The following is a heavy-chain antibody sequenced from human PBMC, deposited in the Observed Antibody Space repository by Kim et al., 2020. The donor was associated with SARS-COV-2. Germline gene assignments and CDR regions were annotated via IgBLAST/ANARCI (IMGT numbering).Heavy chain of an antibody. D-gene: IGHD2-8*02. Sequence: ASVKVSCKASGYTFTSYYMHWVRQAPGQGLEWMGIINPSGGSTSYAQKFQGRVTMTRDTSTSTVYMELSSLRSEDTAVYYCAREEESGIVLVVYATRGGAFDIWGQGTMVTVSS. CDR1: GYTFTSYY. CDR3: AREEESGIVLVVYATRGGAFDI. V-gene: IGHV1-46*01. J-gene: IGHJ3*02. CDR2: INPSGGST.